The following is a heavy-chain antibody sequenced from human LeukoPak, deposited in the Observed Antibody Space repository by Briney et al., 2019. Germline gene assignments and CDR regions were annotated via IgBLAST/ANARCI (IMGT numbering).Heavy chain of an antibody. D-gene: IGHD6-19*01. CDR1: GFTFATYT. V-gene: IGHV3-23*01. Sequence: GGSLRLSCAASGFTFATYTMSWVRQAPRKGLEWVSAIRSSGDSTYYADSAKGRFTISRDNSKNTLYLQMNSLRAEDTAIYYCAKGGAVTGTMYFQYWGQGTLVTVSS. CDR2: IRSSGDST. J-gene: IGHJ1*01. CDR3: AKGGAVTGTMYFQY.